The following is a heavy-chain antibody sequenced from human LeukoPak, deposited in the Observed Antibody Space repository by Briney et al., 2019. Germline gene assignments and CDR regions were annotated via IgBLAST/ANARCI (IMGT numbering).Heavy chain of an antibody. J-gene: IGHJ3*02. V-gene: IGHV4-59*08. CDR3: TRQHDYDAFDI. D-gene: IGHD4-11*01. Sequence: ASETLSLTCTVSGGSISNYYWTWIRQPPGKGLEWIGYVYYSGSTDYNPSLKSRVTISIDRSNNQFSLKLSSVTAADTAVYYCTRQHDYDAFDIWGQGTMVTVTS. CDR2: VYYSGST. CDR1: GGSISNYY.